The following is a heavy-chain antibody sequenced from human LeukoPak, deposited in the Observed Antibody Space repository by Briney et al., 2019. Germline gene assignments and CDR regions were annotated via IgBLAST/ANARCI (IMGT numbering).Heavy chain of an antibody. CDR2: IIPIFGTA. CDR1: GGTFSSYA. CDR3: ASGESTSFSYYYYYMDV. V-gene: IGHV1-69*05. Sequence: SVKVSCKASGGTFSSYAISWVRQAPGQGLEWMGGIIPIFGTANYAQKFQGRVTITTDESTSTVYMELSSLRSEDTAVYYCASGESTSFSYYYYYMDVWGKGTTVTVSS. D-gene: IGHD7-27*01. J-gene: IGHJ6*03.